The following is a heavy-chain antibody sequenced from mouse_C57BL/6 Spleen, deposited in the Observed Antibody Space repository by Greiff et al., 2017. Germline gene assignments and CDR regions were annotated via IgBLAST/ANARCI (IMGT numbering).Heavy chain of an antibody. D-gene: IGHD1-1*01. J-gene: IGHJ2*01. V-gene: IGHV1-53*01. CDR3: ARGGFYYGSSPLDY. CDR2: INPSNGGT. Sequence: VQLQQSGTELVKPGASVKLSCKASGYTFTSYWMHWVKQRPGQGLEWIGNINPSNGGTNYNEKFKSKDTLTVDKSSSTAYMQLSSLTSEDSAVYYCARGGFYYGSSPLDYWGQGTTLTVSS. CDR1: GYTFTSYW.